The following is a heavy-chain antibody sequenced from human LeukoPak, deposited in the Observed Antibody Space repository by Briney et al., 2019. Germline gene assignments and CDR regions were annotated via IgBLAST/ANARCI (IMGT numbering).Heavy chain of an antibody. CDR1: GFTFSNAW. D-gene: IGHD2-2*02. Sequence: GGSLRLSCAASGFTFSNAWMSWVRQAPGKGLEWVGRIKSKTDGGTTDYAAPVKGRFTISRDDSKNTLYLQMNSLKTEDTAVYYCTTGLGNIVVVPAAIRGNYDYYYMDVWGKGTTVTVSS. V-gene: IGHV3-15*01. J-gene: IGHJ6*03. CDR3: TTGLGNIVVVPAAIRGNYDYYYMDV. CDR2: IKSKTDGGTT.